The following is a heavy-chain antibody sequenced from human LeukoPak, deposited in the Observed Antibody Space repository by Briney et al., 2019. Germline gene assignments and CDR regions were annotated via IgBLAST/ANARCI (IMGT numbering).Heavy chain of an antibody. CDR2: MYSGGTT. J-gene: IGHJ4*02. CDR3: ARDGYSYGYTPDFDY. D-gene: IGHD5-18*01. V-gene: IGHV3-66*01. Sequence: GGSLRLSCAVSGFTVSSNYMSWVRQAPGKGLEWVSVMYSGGTTYYADSVKGRFTISRDNAKNSLYLQMNSLRAEDTAVYYCARDGYSYGYTPDFDYWGQGTLVTVSS. CDR1: GFTVSSNY.